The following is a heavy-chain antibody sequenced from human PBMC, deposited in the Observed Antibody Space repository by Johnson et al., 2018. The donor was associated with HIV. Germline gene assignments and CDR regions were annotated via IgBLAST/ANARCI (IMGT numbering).Heavy chain of an antibody. D-gene: IGHD5-12*01. V-gene: IGHV3-11*04. CDR3: ARDESGYDEGFDAFDI. Sequence: QVQLVESGGGVVQPGGSLRLSCAASGFTVSSNYMSWVRQAPGKGLEWVSYISSSDNTIYYADSVKVRLTISRDNAKNSLYLQMNSLRVEDTAVYYCARDESGYDEGFDAFDIWGQGTMVTVSS. J-gene: IGHJ3*02. CDR1: GFTVSSNY. CDR2: ISSSDNTI.